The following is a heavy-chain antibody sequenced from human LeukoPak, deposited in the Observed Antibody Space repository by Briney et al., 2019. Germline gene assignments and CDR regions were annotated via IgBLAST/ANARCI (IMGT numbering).Heavy chain of an antibody. CDR1: GFTFSSYG. D-gene: IGHD3-9*01. CDR2: IWYDGSNK. V-gene: IGHV3-33*01. J-gene: IGHJ4*02. Sequence: GGSLRLSCEASGFTFSSYGMHWVRQAPGKGLEWVAGIWYDGSNKYYADSVKGRFTISRDNSKNTLYLEMNSLSAEDTAVYYCARDGLGGYFDSNYFDYWGQGTLVTVSS. CDR3: ARDGLGGYFDSNYFDY.